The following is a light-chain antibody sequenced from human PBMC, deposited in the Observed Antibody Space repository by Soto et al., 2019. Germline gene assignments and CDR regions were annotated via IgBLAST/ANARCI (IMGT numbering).Light chain of an antibody. CDR1: SSDVGTYNY. CDR2: DVS. CDR3: CSYAGSYYFDV. J-gene: IGLJ1*01. V-gene: IGLV2-11*01. Sequence: QSALTQPRSVSGSPGQSVTISCTGTSSDVGTYNYVSWFQQHPGKAPKLMIYDVSKRPSGVPDRFSGSKSVNTASLTISGVQAEDEADYYCCSYAGSYYFDVFGTGTKLTVL.